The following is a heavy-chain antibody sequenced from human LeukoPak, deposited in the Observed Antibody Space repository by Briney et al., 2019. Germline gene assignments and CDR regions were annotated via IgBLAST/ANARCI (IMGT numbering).Heavy chain of an antibody. J-gene: IGHJ5*02. Sequence: ASVKVSCKASGGTFSSYAISWVRQAPGQGLEWMGGIIPIFGTANYAQKFQGRVTITTDESMSTTYMELSSLRSEDTAVYYCARERTTGTTFVGPFDPWGQGTLVTVSS. V-gene: IGHV1-69*05. CDR2: IIPIFGTA. CDR1: GGTFSSYA. CDR3: ARERTTGTTFVGPFDP. D-gene: IGHD1-1*01.